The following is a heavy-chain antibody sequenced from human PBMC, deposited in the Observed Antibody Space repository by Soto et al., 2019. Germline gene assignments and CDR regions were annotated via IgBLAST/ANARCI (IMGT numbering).Heavy chain of an antibody. CDR3: AREDYGDYPLFDY. CDR1: GGTFSIYA. V-gene: IGHV1-69*01. CDR2: IIPICGTA. J-gene: IGHJ4*02. D-gene: IGHD4-17*01. Sequence: QVQLVQSGAQVKKHGSSVKVSGKASGGTFSIYAISWVRQAPGQGLEWMGGIIPICGTANYAQKFQGRVTITADESTSTAYMELSSLRSEDTAVYYCAREDYGDYPLFDYWCQGTLVTVSS.